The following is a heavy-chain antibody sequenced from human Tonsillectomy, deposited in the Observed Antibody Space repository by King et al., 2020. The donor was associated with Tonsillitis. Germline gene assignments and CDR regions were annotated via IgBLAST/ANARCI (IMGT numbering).Heavy chain of an antibody. V-gene: IGHV3-23*03. J-gene: IGHJ4*02. D-gene: IGHD3-10*01. CDR3: AKDMGEWFGEGTWDY. Sequence: VQLVESGGGLVQPGGSLRLSCAASGFTFSSYAMSWVRQAPGKGLEWVSVVHSGGSSTYYADSAKGRFTISRDNSKNTLYLQMNSLRAEDTAVYYCAKDMGEWFGEGTWDYWGQGTLVTVSS. CDR1: GFTFSSYA. CDR2: VHSGGSST.